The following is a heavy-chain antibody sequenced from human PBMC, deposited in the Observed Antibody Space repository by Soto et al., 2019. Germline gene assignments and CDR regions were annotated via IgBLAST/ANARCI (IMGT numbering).Heavy chain of an antibody. V-gene: IGHV4-59*01. D-gene: IGHD3-22*01. J-gene: IGHJ4*01. CDR1: GGSINSYY. CDR3: ARSGDSSGYYYVFDY. Sequence: PSETLSLTCTVSGGSINSYYWSWIRQPPGKGLEWIGHIYSSGSTNYNPSLRSRVTISVDTSKNQFSLKLSSVTAADTAVYYCARSGDSSGYYYVFDYWGHGTLVTVSS. CDR2: IYSSGST.